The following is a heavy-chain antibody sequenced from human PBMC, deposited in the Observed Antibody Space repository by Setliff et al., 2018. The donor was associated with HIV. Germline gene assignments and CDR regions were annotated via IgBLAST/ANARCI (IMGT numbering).Heavy chain of an antibody. CDR3: ARRGSYSSPETL. CDR1: GGSITNYY. J-gene: IGHJ4*02. CDR2: IYTSGST. V-gene: IGHV4-4*09. Sequence: SLTCTVSGGSITNYYWSWIRQPPGEGLQWIGYIYTSGSTNYNPSLKSRVTISVDTSKNQFSLKVSSVTAADTAVYYCARRGSYSSPETLWGQGTLVTSPQ. D-gene: IGHD1-26*01.